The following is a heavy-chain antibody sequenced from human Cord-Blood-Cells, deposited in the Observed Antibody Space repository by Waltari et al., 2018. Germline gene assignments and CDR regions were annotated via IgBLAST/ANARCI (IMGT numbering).Heavy chain of an antibody. CDR1: GYTLTELS. CDR2: CEPEDGET. D-gene: IGHD3-16*01. V-gene: IGHV1-24*01. J-gene: IGHJ3*02. Sequence: QVQLVQSGAEVKKPGASVKVSCKVSGYTLTELSMHWVRQAPGKGLEWMGGCEPEDGETIYERKFQGRVTMTEDTSTDTAYMELSSLRSEDTAVYYCATARDPIMITFGGDAFDIWGQGTMVTVSS. CDR3: ATARDPIMITFGGDAFDI.